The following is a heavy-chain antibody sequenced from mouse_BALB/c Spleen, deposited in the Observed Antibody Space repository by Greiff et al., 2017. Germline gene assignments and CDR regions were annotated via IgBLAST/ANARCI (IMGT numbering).Heavy chain of an antibody. CDR3: TRSGSSSCAY. J-gene: IGHJ3*01. Sequence: VQLQQSGTVLARPGASVKMSCKASGYTFTSYWMHWVKQRPGQGLEWIGAIYPGNSDTSYNQKFKGKAKLTAVTSTSTAYMELSSLTNEDSAVYYCTRSGSSSCAYWGQETLVTVSA. CDR1: GYTFTSYW. V-gene: IGHV1-5*01. CDR2: IYPGNSDT. D-gene: IGHD1-1*01.